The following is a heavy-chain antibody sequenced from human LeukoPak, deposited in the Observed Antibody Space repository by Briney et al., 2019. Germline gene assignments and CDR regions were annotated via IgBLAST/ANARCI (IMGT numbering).Heavy chain of an antibody. CDR1: GYAFTGYY. J-gene: IGHJ5*02. V-gene: IGHV1-2*02. CDR3: ARDPRYSGSYLGYNWFDP. Sequence: GASVKVSCKASGYAFTGYYMHWVRQAPGQGLEWMGWINPNSGGTNYAQKFQGRVTMTRDTSISTAYMELSRLRSDDTAVYYCARDPRYSGSYLGYNWFDPWGQGTLVTVSS. D-gene: IGHD1-26*01. CDR2: INPNSGGT.